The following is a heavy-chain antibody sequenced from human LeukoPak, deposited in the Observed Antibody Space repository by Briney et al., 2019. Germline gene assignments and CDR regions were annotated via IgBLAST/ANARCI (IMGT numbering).Heavy chain of an antibody. CDR1: GASISGSSYY. V-gene: IGHV4-39*01. D-gene: IGHD1-26*01. CDR2: IYHSGGA. Sequence: SETLSLTCSVSGASISGSSYYWGWIRQPPGKGLEWIGSIYHSGGAYYNPSLKSRVTISVDTSKNQFSLKLSSMTDADTAVYHCARTSGSYSESYFDYWGQGPLVTVSS. J-gene: IGHJ4*02. CDR3: ARTSGSYSESYFDY.